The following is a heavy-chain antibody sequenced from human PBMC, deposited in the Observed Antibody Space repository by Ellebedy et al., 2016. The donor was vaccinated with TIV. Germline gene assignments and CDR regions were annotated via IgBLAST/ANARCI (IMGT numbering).Heavy chain of an antibody. J-gene: IGHJ5*02. CDR2: ISSSSSYI. D-gene: IGHD3-10*01. CDR3: AKDEGYGSGSYYNRRNWFDP. CDR1: GFTFSSYS. V-gene: IGHV3-21*04. Sequence: GESLKISXAASGFTFSSYSMNWVRQAPGKGLEWVSSISSSSSYIYYADSVKGRFTISRDNAKNSLYLQMNSLRAEDTAVYYCAKDEGYGSGSYYNRRNWFDPWGQGTLVTVSS.